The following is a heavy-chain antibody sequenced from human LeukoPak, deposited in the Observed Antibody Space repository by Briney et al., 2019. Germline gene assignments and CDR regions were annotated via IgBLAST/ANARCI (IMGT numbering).Heavy chain of an antibody. D-gene: IGHD3-10*01. V-gene: IGHV4-59*01. Sequence: PSETLSLTCTVSGGSISSYYWSWIRQPPGKGLEWIGYIYYSGNTNYNPSLKSRVTISVVTSKNQFSLKLSSVTAADTAVYYCARRRFGEFHDYWGQGTLVTVSS. CDR1: GGSISSYY. J-gene: IGHJ4*02. CDR2: IYYSGNT. CDR3: ARRRFGEFHDY.